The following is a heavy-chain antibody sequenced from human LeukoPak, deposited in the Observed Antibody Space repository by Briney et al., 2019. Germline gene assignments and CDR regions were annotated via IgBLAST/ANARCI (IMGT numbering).Heavy chain of an antibody. CDR3: AKCWIQLWMDAFDI. J-gene: IGHJ3*02. D-gene: IGHD5-18*01. V-gene: IGHV3-23*01. CDR2: ISGCGGST. Sequence: PGGSLRLSCAASGFTFSSYAMSWVRQAPGKGLEWVSAISGCGGSTYYADSVKGRFTISRDNSKNTLYLQMNSLRAEVTAVYYCAKCWIQLWMDAFDIWGQGQWSPSLQ. CDR1: GFTFSSYA.